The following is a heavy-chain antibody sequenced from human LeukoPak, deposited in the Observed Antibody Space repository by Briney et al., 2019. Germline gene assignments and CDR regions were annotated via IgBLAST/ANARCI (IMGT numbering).Heavy chain of an antibody. D-gene: IGHD5/OR15-5a*01. Sequence: GESLKISCKGSGYSLTTHWIGWVRQLPGKGLEWMGIIYPGDSDTRYSPSFQGQVTISADKSISTAYLQWSSLKASDTAMYYCARRSTGFFDYWGQGTLVTVSS. CDR1: GYSLTTHW. CDR2: IYPGDSDT. V-gene: IGHV5-51*01. J-gene: IGHJ4*02. CDR3: ARRSTGFFDY.